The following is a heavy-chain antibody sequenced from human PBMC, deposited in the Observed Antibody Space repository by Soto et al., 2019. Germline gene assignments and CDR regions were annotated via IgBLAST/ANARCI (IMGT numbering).Heavy chain of an antibody. CDR3: ARDRELILDY. V-gene: IGHV4-59*01. D-gene: IGHD3-10*01. Sequence: QVQLQESGPGLVKPSETLSLTCTVSGGSISSYYWSWIRQPPGKGLEWIGYIYYSGSTNYNPSLKSRVTISVDTSKNQFSLKLSSVTAADTAVYYCARDRELILDYWGQGTLVTVSS. J-gene: IGHJ4*02. CDR1: GGSISSYY. CDR2: IYYSGST.